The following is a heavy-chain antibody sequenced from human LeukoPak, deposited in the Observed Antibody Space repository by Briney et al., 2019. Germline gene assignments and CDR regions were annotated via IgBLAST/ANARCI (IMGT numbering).Heavy chain of an antibody. CDR3: AKGWWQQPESYFDY. J-gene: IGHJ4*02. Sequence: GASVKVSCKASGYTFTSYAMNWVRQAPGQGLEWMRWINTNTGNPTYAQGFTGRFVFSLDTSVSTAYLQISSLKAEDTAVYYCAKGWWQQPESYFDYWGQGTLVTVSS. D-gene: IGHD2-15*01. CDR2: INTNTGNP. V-gene: IGHV7-4-1*02. CDR1: GYTFTSYA.